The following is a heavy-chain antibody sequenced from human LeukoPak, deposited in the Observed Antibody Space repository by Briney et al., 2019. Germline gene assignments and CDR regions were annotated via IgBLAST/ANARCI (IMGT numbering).Heavy chain of an antibody. D-gene: IGHD3-10*01. CDR3: AKDLSGDMSD. V-gene: IGHV3-30*18. CDR1: GFTFSSYG. J-gene: IGHJ3*01. Sequence: GGSLRLSCAASGFTFSSYGMHWVRQAPGKGLEWVAVISYDGSNKYYADSVKGRFTISRDNSKNTLYLQMNSLRAEDTAVYYCAKDLSGDMSDWGQGTMVTVSA. CDR2: ISYDGSNK.